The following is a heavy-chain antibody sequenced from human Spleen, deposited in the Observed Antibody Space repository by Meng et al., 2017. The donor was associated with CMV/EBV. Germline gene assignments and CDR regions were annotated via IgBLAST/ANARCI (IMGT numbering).Heavy chain of an antibody. CDR3: AKDQGGVLPEVDV. V-gene: IGHV3-23*03. CDR2: IYRSGSST. J-gene: IGHJ6*02. Sequence: GESLKISCAASGFTFRNYAMSWVRQAPGKGLEWVSVIYRSGSSTYYADSVKGRFTISRDDSKNTLYLQMNSLRAEDTAVYYCAKDQGGVLPEVDVWGQGTTVTVSS. CDR1: GFTFRNYA. D-gene: IGHD3-16*01.